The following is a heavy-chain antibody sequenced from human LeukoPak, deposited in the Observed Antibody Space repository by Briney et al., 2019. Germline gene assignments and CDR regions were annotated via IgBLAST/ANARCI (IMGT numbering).Heavy chain of an antibody. Sequence: GGSLRLSCAASGFTLGSYSMNWVRQAPGKGLEWVSSISSAGNYIYYAESLKGRFTISRDNANNSLSLQMNSLRAEDTAVYYCAREVEMATKFDYWGQGTLVTVSS. CDR1: GFTLGSYS. V-gene: IGHV3-21*01. CDR2: ISSAGNYI. CDR3: AREVEMATKFDY. D-gene: IGHD5-24*01. J-gene: IGHJ4*02.